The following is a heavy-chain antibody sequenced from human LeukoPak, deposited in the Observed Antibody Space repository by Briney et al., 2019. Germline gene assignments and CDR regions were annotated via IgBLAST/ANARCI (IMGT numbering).Heavy chain of an antibody. V-gene: IGHV1-8*03. CDR3: ARGYQLLDFNWFDP. CDR2: MNPNSGNT. J-gene: IGHJ5*02. CDR1: GYTFTSYD. Sequence: ASVKVSCKASGYTFTSYDINWVRQATGQGLEWMGWMNPNSGNTGYAQKFQGRVTITRNTSISTAYMELSSLRSEDTAVYYCARGYQLLDFNWFDPWGQGTLVTVSS. D-gene: IGHD2-2*01.